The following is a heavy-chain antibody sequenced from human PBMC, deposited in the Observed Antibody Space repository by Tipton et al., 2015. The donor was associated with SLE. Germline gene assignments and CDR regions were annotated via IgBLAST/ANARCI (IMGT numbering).Heavy chain of an antibody. V-gene: IGHV4-31*03. CDR2: IYRSGAT. J-gene: IGHJ3*01. Sequence: TLSLTCTVSGDSISSSNYYWSWIRQHPGKDLEWIGYIYRSGATYYNPSLESRLAILLDTSKNQFSLRLSSVTAADTALYYCGRARVGMGYVFDVWGQGTMVTVSS. D-gene: IGHD5-24*01. CDR3: GRARVGMGYVFDV. CDR1: GDSISSSNYY.